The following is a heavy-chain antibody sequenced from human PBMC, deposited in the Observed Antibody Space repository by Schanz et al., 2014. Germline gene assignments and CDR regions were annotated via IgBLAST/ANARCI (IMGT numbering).Heavy chain of an antibody. Sequence: VHLLESGGGLVPPGGSLRLSCTASGFPFSDYFMAWIRQPPGRGLEWVSYIGNGGVTIYYADSVKGRFTISRDNSKNSLYLQMNSLRAEDTAVYYCAKSQGSSFDSWGQGTLVTVSP. D-gene: IGHD6-13*01. CDR3: AKSQGSSFDS. CDR1: GFPFSDYF. V-gene: IGHV3-11*01. CDR2: IGNGGVTI. J-gene: IGHJ4*02.